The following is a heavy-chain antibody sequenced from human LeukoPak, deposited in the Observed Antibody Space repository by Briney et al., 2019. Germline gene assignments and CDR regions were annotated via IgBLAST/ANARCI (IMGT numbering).Heavy chain of an antibody. CDR2: ISGDGGST. D-gene: IGHD6-19*01. CDR3: AKVGRASGWYVFDY. Sequence: GGSLRLSCAASGFTFDDYAMHWVRQAPGKGLEWVSLISGDGGSTYYADSVKGRLTISRDNSKNSLYLQMNSLRTEDTALYYCAKVGRASGWYVFDYWGQGTLVTVSS. J-gene: IGHJ4*02. CDR1: GFTFDDYA. V-gene: IGHV3-43*02.